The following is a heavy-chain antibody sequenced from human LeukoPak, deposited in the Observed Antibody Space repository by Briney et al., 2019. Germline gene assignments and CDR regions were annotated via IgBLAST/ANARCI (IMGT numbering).Heavy chain of an antibody. V-gene: IGHV4-39*02. CDR3: AREPYYYETSDYPWN. CDR2: IYYSGTT. D-gene: IGHD3-22*01. J-gene: IGHJ3*01. Sequence: SETLSLTCTVSGCTISNSSYTWGWIRQPPGQGLEWIGSIYYSGTTYYNPSLKSRVTISVDMSNIKFFLKLSTVTAADTAVYYCAREPYYYETSDYPWNWGHGTMVTVSS. CDR1: GCTISNSSYT.